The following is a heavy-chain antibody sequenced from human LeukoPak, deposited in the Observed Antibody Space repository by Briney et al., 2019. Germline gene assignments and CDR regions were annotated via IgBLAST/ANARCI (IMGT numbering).Heavy chain of an antibody. D-gene: IGHD6-6*01. CDR2: ISACNGNT. Sequence: ASVKVSCKASGYTFTSYAISWVRQAPGQGLECMGWISACNGNTYYAQSFQGRVTMTADTSTSTAYMELRSLRSDDTAVYYCARVSYNWFDPWGQGTLLTVS. CDR3: ARVSYNWFDP. CDR1: GYTFTSYA. V-gene: IGHV1-18*01. J-gene: IGHJ5*02.